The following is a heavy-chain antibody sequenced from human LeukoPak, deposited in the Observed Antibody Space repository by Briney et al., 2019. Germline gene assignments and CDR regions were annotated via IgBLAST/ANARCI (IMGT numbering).Heavy chain of an antibody. J-gene: IGHJ4*02. CDR2: ISGSGGST. V-gene: IGHV3-23*01. Sequence: PGGSLRLSCAASGFTFSSYAMSWVRQAPGKGLEWVSAISGSGGSTYYADSVKGRFTISRDNSKNTLYLQMNSLRAEDTAVYYCAKDLKAKPRSKITGVHTGPFDYWGQGTLVTVSS. CDR3: AKDLKAKPRSKITGVHTGPFDY. CDR1: GFTFSSYA. D-gene: IGHD3-10*01.